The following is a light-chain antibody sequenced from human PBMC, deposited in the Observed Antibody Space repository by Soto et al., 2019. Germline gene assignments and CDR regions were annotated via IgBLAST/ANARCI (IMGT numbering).Light chain of an antibody. CDR3: QQYGSSPVT. CDR2: GAS. J-gene: IGKJ1*01. CDR1: RSINSNF. Sequence: EIVMTQSPGTLSLSPGEGATLSCRASRSINSNFLAWYQQKPGQAPSLLTYGASSRATGIPDRFSGSGSGTDFTLTISRLEPEDFAVYYCQQYGSSPVTFGQGTKVDIK. V-gene: IGKV3-20*01.